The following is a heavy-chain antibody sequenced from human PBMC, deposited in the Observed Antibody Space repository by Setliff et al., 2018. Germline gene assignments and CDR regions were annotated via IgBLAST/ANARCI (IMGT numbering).Heavy chain of an antibody. CDR3: ARTTGSTHNWLDP. Sequence: SETLSLTCTVSGGSISSYHWSWIRKPAGKGLEWIGRIHPSGSTNYNPSLKSRVTISVDTSKNQFSLKVSSVTAADTAVYYCARTTGSTHNWLDPWGPGTLVTVSS. D-gene: IGHD1-1*01. CDR2: IHPSGST. CDR1: GGSISSYH. V-gene: IGHV4-4*07. J-gene: IGHJ5*02.